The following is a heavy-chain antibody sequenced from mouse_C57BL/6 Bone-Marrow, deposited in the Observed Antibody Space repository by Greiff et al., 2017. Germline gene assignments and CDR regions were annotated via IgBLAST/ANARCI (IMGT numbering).Heavy chain of an antibody. CDR1: GYTFTSYW. J-gene: IGHJ1*03. CDR2: IDPSDSYT. CDR3: ARWGHGNYWYFDV. D-gene: IGHD2-1*01. V-gene: IGHV1-69*01. Sequence: QVQLQQPGAELVMPGASVKLSCKASGYTFTSYWMHWVKQRPGKGLEWIGEIDPSDSYTNYHQKFKGKSTLTVDKSSSSAYMQLSSLTSEDSAVYYCARWGHGNYWYFDVWGTGTTVTVSS.